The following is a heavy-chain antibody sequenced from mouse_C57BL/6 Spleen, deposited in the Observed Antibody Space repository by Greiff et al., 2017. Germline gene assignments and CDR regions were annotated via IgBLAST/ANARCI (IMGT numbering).Heavy chain of an antibody. J-gene: IGHJ1*03. CDR1: GYTFTSYW. Sequence: VQLQQPGAELVKPGASVKLSCKASGYTFTSYWMHWVKQRPGQGLEWIGMIHPNSGSTNYNEKFKSKATLTVDKSSSTAYMQLSSLTSEDSAVYYCARNPYITTVVARNFDVWGTGTTVTVSS. V-gene: IGHV1-64*01. D-gene: IGHD1-1*01. CDR2: IHPNSGST. CDR3: ARNPYITTVVARNFDV.